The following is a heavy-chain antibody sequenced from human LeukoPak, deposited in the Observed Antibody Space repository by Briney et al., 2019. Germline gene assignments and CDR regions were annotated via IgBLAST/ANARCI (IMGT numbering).Heavy chain of an antibody. CDR3: ARGAYSGFIHFDF. CDR1: GFTVSTNY. CDR2: IYGGGST. V-gene: IGHV3-66*01. Sequence: GGSLRLSCAASGFTVSTNYMSWVRQAPGKGLEWVSVIYGGGSTYYSDSVKGRFTISRDNLKNTLDLQMNNLRAEDTAVYYCARGAYSGFIHFDFWGQGTLVTVSS. D-gene: IGHD5-12*01. J-gene: IGHJ4*02.